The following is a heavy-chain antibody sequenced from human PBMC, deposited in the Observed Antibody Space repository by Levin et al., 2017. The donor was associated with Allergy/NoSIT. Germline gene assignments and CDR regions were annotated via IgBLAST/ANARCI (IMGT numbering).Heavy chain of an antibody. Sequence: ASVKVSCKAFGYTFTSYYMHWVRQAPGQGLEWIGIINPSAGGTSYAQKFQGRVTMTRDTSTSTVYMELSSLRSEDTAVYYCARGGMVRGGWGYYFDYWGQGTLVTVSS. V-gene: IGHV1-46*01. J-gene: IGHJ4*02. CDR3: ARGGMVRGGWGYYFDY. CDR1: GYTFTSYY. CDR2: INPSAGGT. D-gene: IGHD3-10*01.